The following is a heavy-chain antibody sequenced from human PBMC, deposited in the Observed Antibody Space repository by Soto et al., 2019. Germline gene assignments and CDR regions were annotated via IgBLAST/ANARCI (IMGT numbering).Heavy chain of an antibody. CDR1: GFTVRTNY. CDR2: IYSGGST. V-gene: IGHV3-53*01. Sequence: GGSLRLSCAASGFTVRTNYMSWVRQAPGKGLEWVSVIYSGGSTYYADSVKGRFTISRDNSKNTLYLQMNSLRAEDTAMYYCASTPTYSSYFYFDYWGQGTLVTVSS. CDR3: ASTPTYSSYFYFDY. D-gene: IGHD6-6*01. J-gene: IGHJ4*02.